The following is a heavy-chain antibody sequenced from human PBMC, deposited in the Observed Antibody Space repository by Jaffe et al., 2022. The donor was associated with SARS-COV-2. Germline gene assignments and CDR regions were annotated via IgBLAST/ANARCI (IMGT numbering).Heavy chain of an antibody. J-gene: IGHJ4*02. CDR2: IGDSGGST. Sequence: EVQLLESGGSLVQPGGSLKLSCAASGFTFSNYAMTWVRQAPGKGLEWVALIGDSGGSTFYADTVKGRFTISRDNSKNTLYLQMNSLRAEDTAIYYCAKQLWSAHFFDYWGQGALVTVSS. CDR1: GFTFSNYA. V-gene: IGHV3-23*01. CDR3: AKQLWSAHFFDY. D-gene: IGHD1-1*01.